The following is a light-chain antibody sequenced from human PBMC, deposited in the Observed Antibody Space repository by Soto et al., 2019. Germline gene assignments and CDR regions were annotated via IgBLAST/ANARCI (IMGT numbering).Light chain of an antibody. CDR3: QQYGYSLP. Sequence: EIVLTQSPGTLSLSPGERATLSCRASQSVSGNCLAWYQQKPGQAPRVLIYAASSRVTGTPDRFSGSGSGTDFTLSISRLEPEDFAVYYCQQYGYSLPFGGGTKV. CDR2: AAS. CDR1: QSVSGNC. J-gene: IGKJ4*01. V-gene: IGKV3-20*01.